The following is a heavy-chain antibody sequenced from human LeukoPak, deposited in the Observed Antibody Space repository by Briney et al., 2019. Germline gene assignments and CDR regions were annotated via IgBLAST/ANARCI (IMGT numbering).Heavy chain of an antibody. Sequence: SGGSLRLSCAASGFTFSSYAMSWVRQAPGKGLEWVSAISGSGGSTYYADSVKGRFTISRDNSKNTLYLQMNSLRAEDTAVYYCAKDLGSWPNYYYYYMDVWGKGTTVTVSS. J-gene: IGHJ6*03. CDR1: GFTFSSYA. CDR3: AKDLGSWPNYYYYYMDV. D-gene: IGHD6-13*01. CDR2: ISGSGGST. V-gene: IGHV3-23*01.